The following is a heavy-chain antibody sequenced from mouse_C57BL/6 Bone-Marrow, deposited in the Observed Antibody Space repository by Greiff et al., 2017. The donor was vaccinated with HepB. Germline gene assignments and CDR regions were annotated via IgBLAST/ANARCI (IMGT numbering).Heavy chain of an antibody. V-gene: IGHV5-16*01. D-gene: IGHD1-1*01. CDR1: GFTFSDYY. J-gene: IGHJ1*03. CDR2: INYDGSST. CDR3: ARDGTHYYGSSYVGFDV. Sequence: EVKLMESEGGLVQPGSSMKLSCTASGFTFSDYYMAWVRQVPEKGLEWVANINYDGSSTYYLDSLKSRFIISRDNAKNILYLQMSSLKSEDTATYYCARDGTHYYGSSYVGFDVWGTGTTVTVSS.